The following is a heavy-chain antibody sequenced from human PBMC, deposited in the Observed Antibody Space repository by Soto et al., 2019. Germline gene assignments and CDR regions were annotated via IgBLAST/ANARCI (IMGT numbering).Heavy chain of an antibody. D-gene: IGHD3-22*01. V-gene: IGHV1-69*01. CDR2: IIPIFGTA. CDR3: ERPRRRGYGDCVDC. J-gene: IGHJ6*01. Sequence: QVQLVQSGAEVKQPGSSVKVSCKASGGTFSSYAITWVRQAPGQGLAWMGGIIPIFGTANYAQKFQGRVTITADESTSPGYMERRWLGSGDTVVYYCERPRRRGYGDCVDCWG. CDR1: GGTFSSYA.